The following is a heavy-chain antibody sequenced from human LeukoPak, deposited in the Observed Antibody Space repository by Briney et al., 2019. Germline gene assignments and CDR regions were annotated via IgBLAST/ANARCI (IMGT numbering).Heavy chain of an antibody. CDR3: ARDVDGYSGYDGNY. CDR2: IIPIFGTA. D-gene: IGHD5-12*01. V-gene: IGHV1-69*06. Sequence: GASVKVSCKASGGTFSSYAISWVRQAPGQGLEWMGRIIPIFGTANHAQKFQGRVTITADKSTSTAYMELSSLRSEDTAVYYCARDVDGYSGYDGNYWGQGTLVTVSS. CDR1: GGTFSSYA. J-gene: IGHJ4*02.